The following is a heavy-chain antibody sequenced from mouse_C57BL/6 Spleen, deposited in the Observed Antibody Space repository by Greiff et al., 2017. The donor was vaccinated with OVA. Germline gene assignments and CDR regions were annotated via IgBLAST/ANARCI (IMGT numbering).Heavy chain of an antibody. J-gene: IGHJ4*01. D-gene: IGHD2-5*01. Sequence: QVQLKESGAELVKPGASVKISCKASGYAFSSYWMNWVKQRPGKGLEWIGQIYPGDGDTNYNGKFKGKATLTADKSSSTASMQLSSLTSEDSAVYFCARSGSSNYLYYAMDFWGQGTSVTVSS. V-gene: IGHV1-80*01. CDR1: GYAFSSYW. CDR2: IYPGDGDT. CDR3: ARSGSSNYLYYAMDF.